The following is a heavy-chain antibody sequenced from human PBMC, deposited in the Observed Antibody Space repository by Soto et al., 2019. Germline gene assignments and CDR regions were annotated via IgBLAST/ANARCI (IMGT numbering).Heavy chain of an antibody. Sequence: GSLRLSCAGSGSTFTDFTMTWVRQAPGKGLGWVSAISGDGLSTYYAGSVKGRFTISRDNSKTTLYLQMNSLRAEDTAVYYCARRPDAFDIWGRGTMVTVSS. J-gene: IGHJ3*02. CDR1: GSTFTDFT. CDR3: ARRPDAFDI. CDR2: ISGDGLST. V-gene: IGHV3-23*01.